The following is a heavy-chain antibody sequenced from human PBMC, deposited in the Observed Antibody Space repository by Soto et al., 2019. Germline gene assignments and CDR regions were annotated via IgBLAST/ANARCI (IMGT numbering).Heavy chain of an antibody. Sequence: QITLKESGPTLVKPTQTLTLTCTFSGFSLSSSGVGVAWIRQPPGKALEWLALIYGNDDKRYSPSLKSRLIITKDTSKNQVVLRMINIDPVDTATYYCAHDVPGVNGFDPWGQGTLVTVSS. J-gene: IGHJ5*02. CDR2: IYGNDDK. D-gene: IGHD2-8*01. CDR3: AHDVPGVNGFDP. V-gene: IGHV2-5*01. CDR1: GFSLSSSGVG.